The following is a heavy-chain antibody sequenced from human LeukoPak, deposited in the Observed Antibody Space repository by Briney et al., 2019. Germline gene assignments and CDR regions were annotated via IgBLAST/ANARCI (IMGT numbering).Heavy chain of an antibody. CDR3: ASVPMMDAFDI. V-gene: IGHV3-48*03. J-gene: IGHJ3*02. Sequence: GGSLRLSCAASGFTFSSYEMNWVRQAPGKGLEWVSYISSSGSTIYYADSVKGRFTISSDNAKNSLYLQMNSLRAEDTAVYYCASVPMMDAFDIWGQGTMVTVSS. CDR2: ISSSGSTI. D-gene: IGHD3-22*01. CDR1: GFTFSSYE.